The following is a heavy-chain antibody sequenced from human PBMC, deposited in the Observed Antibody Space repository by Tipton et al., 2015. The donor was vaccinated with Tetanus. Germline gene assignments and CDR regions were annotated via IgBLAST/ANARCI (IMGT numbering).Heavy chain of an antibody. Sequence: TLSLTCAVHGGSFSDNSWSWIRQSPGKGLEWIGEINHAGSTNYNPSLKSRVTMSVDTSKKQFSLNLNSVTAADTAVYYCAAAVVRWFDPWGQGTLVTVSS. D-gene: IGHD6-13*01. V-gene: IGHV4-34*07. CDR1: GGSFSDNS. J-gene: IGHJ5*02. CDR3: AAAVVRWFDP. CDR2: INHAGST.